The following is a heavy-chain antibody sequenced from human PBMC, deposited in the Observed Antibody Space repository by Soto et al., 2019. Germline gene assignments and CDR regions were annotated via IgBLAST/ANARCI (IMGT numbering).Heavy chain of an antibody. Sequence: PSETLSLTCTVSDGSISSGGYYWSWIRQHPGKGLEWIGYIYYSGSTYYNPSLKSRVTISVDTSKNQFSLKLSSVTAADTAVYYCAREPGYCSGGSCYWWFDPWGQGTLVTVPQ. D-gene: IGHD2-15*01. CDR1: DGSISSGGYY. CDR3: AREPGYCSGGSCYWWFDP. J-gene: IGHJ5*02. CDR2: IYYSGST. V-gene: IGHV4-31*03.